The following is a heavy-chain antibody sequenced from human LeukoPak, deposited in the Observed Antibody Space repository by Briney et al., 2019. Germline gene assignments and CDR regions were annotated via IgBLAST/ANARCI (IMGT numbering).Heavy chain of an antibody. CDR2: ISAYNGNT. Sequence: ASVKVSCKASGYTFTSYGISWVRQAPGQGLEWMGWISAYNGNTNYAQKLQGRVTMTTDTSTSTAYMELRSLRSDDTAVYYCARDQGYGFYYYYMDVWGKGTMVTVSS. V-gene: IGHV1-18*01. J-gene: IGHJ6*03. D-gene: IGHD5-12*01. CDR3: ARDQGYGFYYYYMDV. CDR1: GYTFTSYG.